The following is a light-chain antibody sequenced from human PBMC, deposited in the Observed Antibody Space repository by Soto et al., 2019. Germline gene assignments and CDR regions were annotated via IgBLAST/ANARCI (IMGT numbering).Light chain of an antibody. CDR2: GAS. V-gene: IGKV3-20*01. Sequence: EIVLTQSPGTLSLSPGERATLSCRASQSVSSNSLAWYQQKPGQAPRLLIYGASSRATGIPDRFSASGSGTDFTLTIIRLEPEDFALYYCHQYGKSPRTFGQGTKVEI. CDR3: HQYGKSPRT. J-gene: IGKJ1*01. CDR1: QSVSSNS.